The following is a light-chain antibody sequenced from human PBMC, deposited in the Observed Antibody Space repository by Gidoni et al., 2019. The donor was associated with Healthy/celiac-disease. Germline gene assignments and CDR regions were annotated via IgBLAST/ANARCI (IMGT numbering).Light chain of an antibody. Sequence: EIVSTQSQATLSLSPGVRATLSCRASQSVSSYLAWYQQTPGQAPSLLIYDASNRATGIPARFSGSGSGTDFTLTISSLEPEDFAVYYCQQRSNWPITFGQGTRLEIK. V-gene: IGKV3-11*01. CDR3: QQRSNWPIT. J-gene: IGKJ5*01. CDR1: QSVSSY. CDR2: DAS.